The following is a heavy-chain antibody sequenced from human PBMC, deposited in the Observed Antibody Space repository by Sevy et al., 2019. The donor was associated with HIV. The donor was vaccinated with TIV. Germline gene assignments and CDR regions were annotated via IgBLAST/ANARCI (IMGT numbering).Heavy chain of an antibody. D-gene: IGHD3-9*01. Sequence: ETLSLTCTVSGGSISSSSYYWGWIRQPPGKGLEWIGSIYYSGSTYYNPSLKSRVTISVDTSKNQFSLKLSSVTAADTAVYYCASFDRYYYMDVWGKGTTVTVSS. CDR2: IYYSGST. CDR1: GGSISSSSYY. V-gene: IGHV4-39*01. CDR3: ASFDRYYYMDV. J-gene: IGHJ6*03.